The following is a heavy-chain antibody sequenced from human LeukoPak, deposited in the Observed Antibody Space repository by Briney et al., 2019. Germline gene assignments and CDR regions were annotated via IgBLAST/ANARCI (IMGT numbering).Heavy chain of an antibody. J-gene: IGHJ4*02. Sequence: GGSLRLSCAAPGIAFNVFAMSWVRLAPGRGLQWVSGINGPGDITRYADFVKGRFTVSRDNVQNTLYLQMNNVRGDDTATYFCAGAHCWSGYCIDYWGQGVLVT. CDR3: AGAHCWSGYCIDY. CDR2: INGPGDIT. D-gene: IGHD3-3*02. V-gene: IGHV3-20*04. CDR1: GIAFNVFA.